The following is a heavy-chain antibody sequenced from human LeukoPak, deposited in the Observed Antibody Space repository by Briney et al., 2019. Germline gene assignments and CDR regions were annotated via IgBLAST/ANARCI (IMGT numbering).Heavy chain of an antibody. Sequence: GGSLRLSCAASGFTFSSYAMSWVRRAPGKGLEWVSAISGSGGSTYYADSVKGRFTISRDNSKNTLYLQMNSLRAVDTAVYYCAKYGDWYYFDYWGQGTLVTVSS. J-gene: IGHJ4*02. CDR3: AKYGDWYYFDY. D-gene: IGHD4-17*01. CDR2: ISGSGGST. CDR1: GFTFSSYA. V-gene: IGHV3-23*01.